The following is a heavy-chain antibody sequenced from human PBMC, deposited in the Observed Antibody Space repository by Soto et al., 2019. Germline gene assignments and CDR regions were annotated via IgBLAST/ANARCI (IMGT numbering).Heavy chain of an antibody. CDR2: IYYSGST. D-gene: IGHD3-22*01. CDR3: ASWEYYDSSGYLSY. CDR1: GGSISSYY. J-gene: IGHJ4*02. V-gene: IGHV4-59*01. Sequence: PSETLSLTCTVSGGSISSYYWSWIRQPPGKGLEWIGYIYYSGSTNYNPSLKSRVTISVDTSKNQFSLKLGSVTAADTAVYYCASWEYYDSSGYLSYWGQGTLVTVSS.